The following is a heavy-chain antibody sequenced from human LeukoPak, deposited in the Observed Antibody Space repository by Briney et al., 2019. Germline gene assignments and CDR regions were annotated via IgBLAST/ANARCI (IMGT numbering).Heavy chain of an antibody. Sequence: SETLSLTCAVYGGSFSGYCWTWIRQPPEKGLEWIGEINHSGSTNYNPSLKSRVTISVDTSKSQFSLKLSSVTAADTAVYYCARGSNKGLVYWGQGTLVTVSS. CDR3: ARGSNKGLVY. V-gene: IGHV4-34*01. CDR1: GGSFSGYC. CDR2: INHSGST. J-gene: IGHJ4*02. D-gene: IGHD3-16*01.